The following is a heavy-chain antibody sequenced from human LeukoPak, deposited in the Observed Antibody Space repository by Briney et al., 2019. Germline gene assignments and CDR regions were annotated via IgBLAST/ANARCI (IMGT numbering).Heavy chain of an antibody. D-gene: IGHD3-10*01. CDR1: GVTFNTYT. CDR2: ISGRGDGT. J-gene: IGHJ4*02. CDR3: AKGTERYREVSSFDS. V-gene: IGHV3-23*01. Sequence: GGSLRLSCAASGVTFNTYTMNWVRQAPGKGLEWVSAISGRGDGTYYADFVKGRFTISRDNSKNTLFLQMNSLRVEDTATYYCAKGTERYREVSSFDSWGRGTLVAVSS.